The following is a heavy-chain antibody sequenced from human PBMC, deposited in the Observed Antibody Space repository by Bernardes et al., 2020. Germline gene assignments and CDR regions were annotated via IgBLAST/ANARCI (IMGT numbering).Heavy chain of an antibody. CDR2: IRSRADSYAT. J-gene: IGHJ3*02. CDR1: GFTISDSA. Sequence: GGHLRRSCAASGFTISDSAIHWVRQASGKGLEWVGRIRSRADSYATAYAASVNGRFTVSRDDSKNTAYLQMNGLKTEDTAVYYCTRLDESGYERRAFDIWGQGTMVTVSS. D-gene: IGHD5-12*01. V-gene: IGHV3-73*01. CDR3: TRLDESGYERRAFDI.